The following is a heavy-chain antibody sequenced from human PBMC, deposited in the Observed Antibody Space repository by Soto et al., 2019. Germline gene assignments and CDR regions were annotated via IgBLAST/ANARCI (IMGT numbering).Heavy chain of an antibody. J-gene: IGHJ4*02. CDR1: GYTFTSYA. D-gene: IGHD3-22*01. CDR2: INAGNGNT. V-gene: IGHV1-3*01. CDR3: ARGFDSSGYLAIDY. Sequence: QVQLVQSGAEVKKPGASVKVSCKASGYTFTSYAMHWVRQAPGQRLEWMGWINAGNGNTKYSQKFQGRVTITRDTSASTAYMELNSLRSEDTAVYYCARGFDSSGYLAIDYWGQGTLVTVSS.